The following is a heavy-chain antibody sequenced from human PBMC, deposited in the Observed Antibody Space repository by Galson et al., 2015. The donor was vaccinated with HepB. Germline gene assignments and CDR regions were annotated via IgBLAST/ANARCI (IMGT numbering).Heavy chain of an antibody. CDR3: ARARGPPPTVDY. Sequence: SLRLSCAASGFTFSTYSINWVRQTPGKGLEWVSYISSASSTIYYADSVKGRFTISRDNAKNSLFLQMNSLRAEDTAVYYCARARGPPPTVDYWGQGALVTVSS. CDR2: ISSASSTI. CDR1: GFTFSTYS. V-gene: IGHV3-48*01. J-gene: IGHJ4*02. D-gene: IGHD5-12*01.